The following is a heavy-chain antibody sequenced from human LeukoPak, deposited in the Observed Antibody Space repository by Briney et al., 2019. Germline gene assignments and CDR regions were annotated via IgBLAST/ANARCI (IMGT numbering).Heavy chain of an antibody. J-gene: IGHJ4*02. CDR3: ARQIASAGTAGFDF. CDR1: GGSISSYY. V-gene: IGHV4-4*07. CDR2: IYSTGST. D-gene: IGHD6-13*01. Sequence: SETLSLTCTVSGGSISSYYWSWLRQPAGKGLEWIGRIYSTGSTNYNPSLKSRVTMSVDTSKNQFSLRLRSVTAADTAVYYCARQIASAGTAGFDFWGQGALVTVSS.